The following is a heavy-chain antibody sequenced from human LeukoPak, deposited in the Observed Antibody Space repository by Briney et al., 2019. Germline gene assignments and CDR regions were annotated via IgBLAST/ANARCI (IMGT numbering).Heavy chain of an antibody. Sequence: SETLSLTCAVSGYSISSGYYWGWIRQPPGTGLGWIWSIYHSESTYYNPSLKSRVTISVDTSKHQSSLKLSSVTAADTAVYYCARPRRSGYYDSSGYYYDAFDIWGQGTMVTVSS. D-gene: IGHD3-22*01. V-gene: IGHV4-38-2*01. CDR1: GYSISSGYY. CDR3: ARPRRSGYYDSSGYYYDAFDI. CDR2: IYHSEST. J-gene: IGHJ3*02.